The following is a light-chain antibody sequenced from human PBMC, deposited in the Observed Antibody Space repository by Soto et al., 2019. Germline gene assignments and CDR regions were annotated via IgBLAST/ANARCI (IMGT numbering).Light chain of an antibody. CDR1: ESVTSS. Sequence: EIVLTQSSATLSLSPGDRATLSCRASESVTSSLAWYQQKPGQPPRLLIYGASTRATDVPARFSGGGSETEFTLTISSLESEDFAVYYCQQYGNWPRTFGQGTKVDIK. CDR2: GAS. J-gene: IGKJ1*01. V-gene: IGKV3-15*01. CDR3: QQYGNWPRT.